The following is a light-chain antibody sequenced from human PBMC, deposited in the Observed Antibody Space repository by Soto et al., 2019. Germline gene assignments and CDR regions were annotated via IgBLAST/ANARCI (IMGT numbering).Light chain of an antibody. J-gene: IGKJ1*01. CDR1: QSLLHSNGYNY. CDR2: LGS. V-gene: IGKV2-28*01. Sequence: EIVMTQSPLSLPVTPGEPASITCRSSQSLLHSNGYNYLYWYLQKPGQSPQLLISLGSNRASGVPHRFSGDGSGTDFTLNISTVEADDVGVYYCMQALQIHQTFGQGTKVQIK. CDR3: MQALQIHQT.